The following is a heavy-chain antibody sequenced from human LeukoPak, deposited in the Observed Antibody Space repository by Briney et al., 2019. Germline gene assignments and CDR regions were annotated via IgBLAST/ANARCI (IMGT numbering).Heavy chain of an antibody. V-gene: IGHV3-7*03. D-gene: IGHD6-13*01. CDR1: GFTFSNYW. Sequence: GGSLRLSCAASGFTFSNYWMSWVRQAPGKGLEWVANIKQDGSEKYYVDSVKGRFTISRDNTKNSLYLQMNSLRAEDTAVYYGARIPIRIGVAGLGAAGLDYWGQGTLVTVSS. CDR3: ARIPIRIGVAGLGAAGLDY. J-gene: IGHJ4*02. CDR2: IKQDGSEK.